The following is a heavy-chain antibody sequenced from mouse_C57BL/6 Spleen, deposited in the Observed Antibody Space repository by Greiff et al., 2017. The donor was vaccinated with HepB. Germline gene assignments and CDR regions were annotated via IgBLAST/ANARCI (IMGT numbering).Heavy chain of an antibody. V-gene: IGHV1-50*01. CDR2: IDPSDSYT. Sequence: QVHVKQPGAELVKPGASVKLSCKASGYTFTSYWMQWVKQRPGQGLEWIGEIDPSDSYTNYNQKFKGKATLTVDTSSSTAYMQLSSLTSEDSAVYYCLSSNYPYYFDYWGQGTTLTVSS. J-gene: IGHJ2*01. D-gene: IGHD2-5*01. CDR1: GYTFTSYW. CDR3: LSSNYPYYFDY.